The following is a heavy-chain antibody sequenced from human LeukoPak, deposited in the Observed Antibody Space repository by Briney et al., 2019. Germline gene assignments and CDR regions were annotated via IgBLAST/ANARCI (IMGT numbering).Heavy chain of an antibody. CDR1: GFTFSSYA. D-gene: IGHD2-15*01. Sequence: GGSLRLSCAASGFTFSSYAMHWVRQAPGKGLEWVAVISYDGSNKYYADSVKGRFTISRDNSKNTLYLQMNSLRAEDTAVYYCARGDCSGGSCYTGGMDVWGRGTTVTVSS. CDR2: ISYDGSNK. V-gene: IGHV3-30-3*01. J-gene: IGHJ6*02. CDR3: ARGDCSGGSCYTGGMDV.